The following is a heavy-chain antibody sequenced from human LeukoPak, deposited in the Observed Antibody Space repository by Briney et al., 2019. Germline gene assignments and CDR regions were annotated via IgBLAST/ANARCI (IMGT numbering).Heavy chain of an antibody. V-gene: IGHV4-59*01. D-gene: IGHD3-22*01. CDR2: IYYSGST. CDR3: ARDAASGAYYYDSSGSGYYGMDV. J-gene: IGHJ6*02. Sequence: SETLSLTCTVSGGSISSYYWSWIRQPPGKGLEWIGYIYYSGSTNYNPSLKSRVTISVDTSKNQFSLKLSSVTAADTAVYYCARDAASGAYYYDSSGSGYYGMDVWGQGTTVTVSS. CDR1: GGSISSYY.